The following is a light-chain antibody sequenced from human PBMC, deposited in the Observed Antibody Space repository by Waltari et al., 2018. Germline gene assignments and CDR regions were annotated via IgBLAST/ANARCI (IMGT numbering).Light chain of an antibody. CDR2: KAN. V-gene: IGLV8-61*01. J-gene: IGLJ3*02. CDR3: ALYMGSGIWV. CDR1: SGSVSTTSY. Sequence: QTVVTQEPSLSVSPGGTVTLTCALSSGSVSTTSYATWYQQTPGQAPRTLVYKANARSSGVTDRFSGSILGNTAALTITGAQADDESDYYCALYMGSGIWVFGGGTKLTVL.